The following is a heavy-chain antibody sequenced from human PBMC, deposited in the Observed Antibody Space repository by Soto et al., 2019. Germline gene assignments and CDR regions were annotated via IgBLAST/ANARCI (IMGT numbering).Heavy chain of an antibody. J-gene: IGHJ4*02. Sequence: PSETLSLTCTVSGGSISSSIYYGGWIRQPPGKGLEWIGSIFYSGSTNYNPSLKSRVTISVDTSKNQFSLKLSSVTAADTAVYYCARGGWRHIDYWGQGTLVTVSS. CDR1: GGSISSSIYY. CDR3: ARGGWRHIDY. CDR2: IFYSGST. V-gene: IGHV4-39*07. D-gene: IGHD3-3*01.